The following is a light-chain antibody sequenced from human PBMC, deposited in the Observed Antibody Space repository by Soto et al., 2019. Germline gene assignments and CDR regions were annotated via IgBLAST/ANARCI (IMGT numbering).Light chain of an antibody. J-gene: IGKJ4*01. CDR2: AAS. CDR1: QNIYDY. CDR3: QQSYSTLALT. Sequence: DIEMTQSPDSLSASVGDRVTITCRASQNIYDYLNWYQQKPGKAPKLLVSAASRVHSGVSSRFSGSGSGTHFTLTVTSLQLEDVATYYCQQSYSTLALTFGGGTKVDIK. V-gene: IGKV1-39*01.